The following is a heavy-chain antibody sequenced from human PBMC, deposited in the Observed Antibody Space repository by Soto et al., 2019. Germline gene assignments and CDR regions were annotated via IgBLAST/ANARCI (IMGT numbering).Heavy chain of an antibody. CDR3: AREEATVTTFFPYYYGMDG. CDR1: GGSVSSGSYY. Sequence: PGGPSETLSLTCTVSGGSVSSGSYYWSWIRQPPGKGLEWIGYIYYSGSTNYNPSLKSRVTISVDTSKNQCSPKLSSVTAADTAVYYCAREEATVTTFFPYYYGMDGWGQGTTVTVSS. J-gene: IGHJ6*02. D-gene: IGHD4-4*01. CDR2: IYYSGST. V-gene: IGHV4-61*01.